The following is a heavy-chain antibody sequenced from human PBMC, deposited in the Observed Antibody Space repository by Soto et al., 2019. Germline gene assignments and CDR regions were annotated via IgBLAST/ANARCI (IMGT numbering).Heavy chain of an antibody. CDR3: ARVGYSSSWIDY. D-gene: IGHD6-13*01. Sequence: QVQLRESGPGLVKPSQTLSLTCTVSGGPISSGDYYWSWIRQPPGKGLEWIGNIYYSGSTYYNPSLKSRVTISIDTSKDQFSLKLSSVTDADTAVYYCARVGYSSSWIDYWGQGTLVTVSS. CDR1: GGPISSGDYY. J-gene: IGHJ4*02. CDR2: IYYSGST. V-gene: IGHV4-30-4*01.